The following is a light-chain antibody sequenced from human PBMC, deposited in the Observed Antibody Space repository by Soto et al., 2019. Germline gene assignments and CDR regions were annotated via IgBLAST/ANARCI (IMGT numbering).Light chain of an antibody. Sequence: QSALTQPPSASGSPGQSVTISCTGTSSDVGAYDSVSWYQQHPGKAPKLMIYEVNKRPSGVPDRFSASKSDNTASLTVSGLQPEDEADYYCSSYAGSRNLVFGGGTQLTVL. CDR1: SSDVGAYDS. V-gene: IGLV2-8*01. CDR3: SSYAGSRNLV. CDR2: EVN. J-gene: IGLJ2*01.